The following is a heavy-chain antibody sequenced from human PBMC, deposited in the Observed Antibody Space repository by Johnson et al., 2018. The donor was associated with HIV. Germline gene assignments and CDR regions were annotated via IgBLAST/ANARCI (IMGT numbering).Heavy chain of an antibody. J-gene: IGHJ3*02. CDR1: GFTFSSYG. CDR3: AKDRVSSSPNDAFDI. CDR2: IRGSGGSK. Sequence: VQVVESGGGVVQPGRSLRLSCAASGFTFSSYGMHWVRQAPGKGLEWVSAIRGSGGSKYYADSVKGRFTISRDNSKNTLYLQMNSLRAEDTAVYYCAKDRVSSSPNDAFDIWGQGTMVTVSS. V-gene: IGHV3-23*04. D-gene: IGHD6-6*01.